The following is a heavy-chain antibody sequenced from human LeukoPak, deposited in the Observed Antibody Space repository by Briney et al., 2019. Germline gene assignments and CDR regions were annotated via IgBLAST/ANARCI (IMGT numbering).Heavy chain of an antibody. J-gene: IGHJ4*02. CDR3: ARDLSGSYSFDY. Sequence: NPGGPLRLSCAASGFTFSDYYTSWIRQAPGKGLEWVSYISSSSSYTNYADSVKGRFTISRDNAKNSLYLQMNSLRAEDTAVYYCARDLSGSYSFDYWGQGTLVTVSS. D-gene: IGHD1-26*01. CDR2: ISSSSSYT. CDR1: GFTFSDYY. V-gene: IGHV3-11*06.